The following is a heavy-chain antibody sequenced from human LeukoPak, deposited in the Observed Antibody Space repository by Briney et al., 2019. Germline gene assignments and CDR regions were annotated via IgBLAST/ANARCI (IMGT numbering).Heavy chain of an antibody. D-gene: IGHD1-26*01. Sequence: SETLSLTCTVSGGSISSYYWSWIRQPAGKGLEWIGRIYTSGSTNYNPSLKSRVTMSVDTSKNQFSLKLSSVTAADTAVYYCARGRSGSYSLRVGAFDIWGQGTMVTVSS. V-gene: IGHV4-4*07. CDR1: GGSISSYY. J-gene: IGHJ3*02. CDR2: IYTSGST. CDR3: ARGRSGSYSLRVGAFDI.